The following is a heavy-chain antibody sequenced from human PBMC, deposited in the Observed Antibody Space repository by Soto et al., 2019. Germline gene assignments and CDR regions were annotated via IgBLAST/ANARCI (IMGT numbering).Heavy chain of an antibody. J-gene: IGHJ3*02. CDR1: GDSIRSSY. Sequence: SETLSLTCTVSGDSIRSSYWSWIRQSPGKGPEWIAYVHYSGSTKYNPSLNSRVTISVDTSKNQFSLKLNSVTAADTAVYYCARGYYDSSGQSNTFDIWGQGTMVTVSS. V-gene: IGHV4-59*01. CDR3: ARGYYDSSGQSNTFDI. D-gene: IGHD3-22*01. CDR2: VHYSGST.